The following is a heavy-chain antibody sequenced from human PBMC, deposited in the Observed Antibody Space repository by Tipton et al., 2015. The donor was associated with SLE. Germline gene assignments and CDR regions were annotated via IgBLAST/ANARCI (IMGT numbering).Heavy chain of an antibody. CDR2: INAGDGDT. CDR3: ARLRIMVTATQYYFYYGMDV. Sequence: QLVQSGAEVKKPGASVRISCKAYGYRFSYYALHWVRQAPGQSLEWMGWINAGDGDTKYSENFQGRVTITRDTSANTAYMDLTTLTSDDTAVYYCARLRIMVTATQYYFYYGMDVWGQGTSVTVSS. V-gene: IGHV1-3*01. D-gene: IGHD2-15*01. CDR1: GYRFSYYA. J-gene: IGHJ6*02.